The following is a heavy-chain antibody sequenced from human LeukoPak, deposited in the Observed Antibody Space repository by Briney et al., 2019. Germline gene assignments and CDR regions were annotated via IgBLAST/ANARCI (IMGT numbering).Heavy chain of an antibody. CDR3: ARVRAIAATGTGARYFQD. V-gene: IGHV1-2*02. CDR1: GYTFTDSH. D-gene: IGHD1-1*01. J-gene: IGHJ1*01. CDR2: NNPNSVGT. Sequence: ASVKASCTASGYTFTDSHIYSLRQAPGQGLEWMGWNNPNSVGTNYAQKFQGRVTMTRATSTNTAYMELSRLRSDDTAVYCCARVRAIAATGTGARYFQDWGQGTLVTVSS.